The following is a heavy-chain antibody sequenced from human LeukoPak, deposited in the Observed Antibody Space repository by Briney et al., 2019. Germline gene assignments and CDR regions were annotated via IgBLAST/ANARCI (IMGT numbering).Heavy chain of an antibody. D-gene: IGHD2/OR15-2a*01. Sequence: PSETLSLTCTVSGGSISSGGYYWSWIRQHPGKGLEWIGYIYYSGSTYYNPSLKSRVTISVDTSKNQFSLKLSSVTAADTAVYYFARFYRRYYGMDVWGQGTTVTVSS. J-gene: IGHJ6*02. CDR3: ARFYRRYYGMDV. CDR1: GGSISSGGYY. CDR2: IYYSGST. V-gene: IGHV4-31*03.